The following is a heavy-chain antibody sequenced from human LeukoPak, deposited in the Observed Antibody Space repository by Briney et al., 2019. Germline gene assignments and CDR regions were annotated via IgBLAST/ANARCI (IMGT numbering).Heavy chain of an antibody. Sequence: GGSLRLSCAASGFTFSDYYMSWIRQAPGKGLELVSYISSSGSTIYYADSVKGRFTISRDNAKNSLYLQMNSLRAEDTAVYYCARPSKYNYYYYGMDVWGQGTTVTVSS. V-gene: IGHV3-11*01. CDR1: GFTFSDYY. CDR2: ISSSGSTI. CDR3: ARPSKYNYYYYGMDV. J-gene: IGHJ6*02. D-gene: IGHD4-11*01.